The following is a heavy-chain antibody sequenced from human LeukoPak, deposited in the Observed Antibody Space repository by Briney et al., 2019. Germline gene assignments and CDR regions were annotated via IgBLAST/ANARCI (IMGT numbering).Heavy chain of an antibody. CDR3: ATAGRANRQLWLDFDY. CDR1: GYTLTELS. D-gene: IGHD5-18*01. V-gene: IGHV1-24*01. Sequence: ASVKVSCKVSGYTLTELSMHWVRQAPGKGLEWMGGFDPEDGETIYAQKFQGRVTMTEDTSTDTAYMELSSLRSGDTAVYYCATAGRANRQLWLDFDYWGQGTLVTVSS. J-gene: IGHJ4*02. CDR2: FDPEDGET.